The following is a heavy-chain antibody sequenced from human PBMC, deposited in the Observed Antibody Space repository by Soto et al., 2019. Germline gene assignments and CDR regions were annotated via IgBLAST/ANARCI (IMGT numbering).Heavy chain of an antibody. CDR3: AKEEDCSGGSCYNNFDY. CDR1: GFTFSSYA. V-gene: IGHV3-23*01. Sequence: GESLKISCAASGFTFSSYAMSWVRQAPGKGLEWVSAISGSGGSTYYADSVKGRFTISRDNSKNTLYLQMNSLRAEDTAVYYCAKEEDCSGGSCYNNFDYWGQGTLVTVSS. CDR2: ISGSGGST. D-gene: IGHD2-15*01. J-gene: IGHJ4*02.